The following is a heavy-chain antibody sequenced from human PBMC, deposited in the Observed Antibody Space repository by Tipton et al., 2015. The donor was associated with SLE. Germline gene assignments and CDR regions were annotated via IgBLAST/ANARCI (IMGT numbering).Heavy chain of an antibody. CDR2: IYYSGST. V-gene: IGHV4-59*07. Sequence: TLSLTCTVSGGSISSYYWSWIRQPPGKGLEWIGYIYYSGSTNYNPSLKSRVTISVDTSKNQFSLKLSSVTAADTAVYYCARPSYSSGWYQYFQHWGQGTLVTVSS. CDR3: ARPSYSSGWYQYFQH. CDR1: GGSISSYY. D-gene: IGHD6-19*01. J-gene: IGHJ1*01.